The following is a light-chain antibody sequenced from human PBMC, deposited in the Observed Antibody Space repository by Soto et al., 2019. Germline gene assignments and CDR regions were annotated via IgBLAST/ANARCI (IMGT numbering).Light chain of an antibody. CDR2: DAS. Sequence: DIQMTQSPSPLSASVGDRVTITCRASQTISSWLAWYQQKPGKAPELLIYDASTLESGVPSRFSGSGSGTEFSLTISSLQPDDFATFYCQQYSSFSRTFGQGTKVEIK. CDR1: QTISSW. V-gene: IGKV1-5*01. CDR3: QQYSSFSRT. J-gene: IGKJ1*01.